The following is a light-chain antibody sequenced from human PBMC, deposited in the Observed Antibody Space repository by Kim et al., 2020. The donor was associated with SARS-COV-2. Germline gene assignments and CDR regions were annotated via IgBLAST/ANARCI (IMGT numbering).Light chain of an antibody. CDR1: SSNIGAGYD. CDR3: QSFDSSLSGYL. CDR2: GNS. Sequence: QRVTISCTGSSSNIGAGYDVHWYQHLPGTAPKLLIYGNSNRPSGVPDRFSGSKSGTSASLAITGLQAEDEADYYYQSFDSSLSGYLFGTGTKVTVL. J-gene: IGLJ1*01. V-gene: IGLV1-40*01.